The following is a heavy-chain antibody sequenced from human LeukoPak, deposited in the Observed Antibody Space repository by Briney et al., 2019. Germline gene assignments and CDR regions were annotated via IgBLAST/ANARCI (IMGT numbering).Heavy chain of an antibody. CDR3: ARDGYYGSGRPGYYYYGMDV. CDR2: ISYDGSNK. V-gene: IGHV3-30*04. CDR1: GFTFSSYA. D-gene: IGHD3-10*01. Sequence: GRSQRLSCAASGFTFSSYAMHWVRQAPGKGLEWVAVISYDGSNKYYADSVKGRFTISRDNSKNTLYLQMNSLRAEDTAVYYCARDGYYGSGRPGYYYYGMDVWGQGTTVTVSS. J-gene: IGHJ6*02.